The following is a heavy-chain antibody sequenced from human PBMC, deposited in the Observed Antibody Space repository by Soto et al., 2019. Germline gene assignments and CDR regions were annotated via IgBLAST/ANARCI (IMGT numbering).Heavy chain of an antibody. Sequence: GGSLRLSCAASGFTFSSYAMSWVRQAPGKGLEWVSAFSGSGGSTYYADSVKGRFTISRDNSKNTLYLQMNSLRAEDTAVYYCARRWVVPAAIPYYYYYMDVWGKGTTVTVSS. CDR2: FSGSGGST. J-gene: IGHJ6*03. D-gene: IGHD2-2*01. CDR1: GFTFSSYA. V-gene: IGHV3-23*01. CDR3: ARRWVVPAAIPYYYYYMDV.